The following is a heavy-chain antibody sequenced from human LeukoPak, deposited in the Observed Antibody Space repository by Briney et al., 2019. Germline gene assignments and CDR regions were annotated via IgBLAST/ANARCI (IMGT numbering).Heavy chain of an antibody. J-gene: IGHJ4*02. Sequence: GGSLRLSCAASGFTFSNYWMSWVRQAPGKGLEWVANIKKDGSEKYYVDSVKGRFTISRDNAKNSLYLQMNSLRTEDTALYYCAKGLRYFDWADYWGQGTLVTVSS. D-gene: IGHD3-9*01. CDR2: IKKDGSEK. CDR1: GFTFSNYW. CDR3: AKGLRYFDWADY. V-gene: IGHV3-7*03.